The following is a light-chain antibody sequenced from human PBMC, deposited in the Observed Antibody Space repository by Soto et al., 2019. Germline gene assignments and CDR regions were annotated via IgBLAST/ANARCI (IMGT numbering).Light chain of an antibody. CDR2: LNSDGSH. CDR3: QTWGTGIYVV. Sequence: QSVLTQSPSASASLGASVKLTCTLSSGHSSYAIAWHQQQPEKGPRYLMKLNSDGSHSKGDGIPDRFSGSSSGAERHLTISSLQSEDEADYYCQTWGTGIYVVFGGGTKVTVL. J-gene: IGLJ2*01. V-gene: IGLV4-69*01. CDR1: SGHSSYA.